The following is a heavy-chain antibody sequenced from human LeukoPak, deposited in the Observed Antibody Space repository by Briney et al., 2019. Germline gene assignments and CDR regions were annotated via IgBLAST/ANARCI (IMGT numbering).Heavy chain of an antibody. CDR3: ARDSGCSGGSCAGGFGY. CDR1: GFTFSSYS. J-gene: IGHJ4*02. CDR2: ISSSSSYI. Sequence: GGSLRLSCAASGFTFSSYSMNWVRQAPGKGLEWVSSISSSSSYIYYADSVKGRFTISRDNAKNSLYLQMNSLRAEDTAVYYCARDSGCSGGSCAGGFGYWGQGTLVTASS. D-gene: IGHD2-15*01. V-gene: IGHV3-21*01.